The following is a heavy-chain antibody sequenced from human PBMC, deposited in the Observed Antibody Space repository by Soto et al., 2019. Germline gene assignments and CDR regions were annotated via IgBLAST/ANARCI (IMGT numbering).Heavy chain of an antibody. CDR3: ARGVRDYYYYYGMDV. CDR2: INAGNGNT. V-gene: IGHV1-3*01. J-gene: IGHJ6*02. Sequence: GASVKVSCKASGYTFTSYAMHWVRQAPGQRLEWMGWINAGNGNTKYSQKFQGRVTITRDTSASTAYMELSSLRSEDTAVYYCARGVRDYYYYYGMDVWGQGTTVTVSS. D-gene: IGHD6-6*01. CDR1: GYTFTSYA.